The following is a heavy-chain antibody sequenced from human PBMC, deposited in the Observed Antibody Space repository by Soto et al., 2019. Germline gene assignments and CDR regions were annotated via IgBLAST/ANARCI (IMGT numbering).Heavy chain of an antibody. CDR2: ISWNSGSI. CDR3: AKVRVMDYTHGMDV. D-gene: IGHD3-16*01. J-gene: IGHJ6*02. V-gene: IGHV3-9*01. CDR1: GFTFDDYA. Sequence: EVQLVESGGGLVQPGRSLRLSCAASGFTFDDYAMHWVRQAPGKGLEWVSGISWNSGSIGSADSVKGRFTISRDNAKNSLYLQLNSLRTEDTALYYCAKVRVMDYTHGMDVWGQGTTVTVSS.